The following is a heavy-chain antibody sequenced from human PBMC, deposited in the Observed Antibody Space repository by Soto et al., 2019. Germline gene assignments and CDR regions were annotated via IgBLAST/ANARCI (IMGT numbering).Heavy chain of an antibody. CDR2: ISYDGSNK. J-gene: IGHJ4*02. CDR1: GFTFSSYG. CDR3: AKDETPPAGLGSSHSSY. V-gene: IGHV3-30*18. D-gene: IGHD2-15*01. Sequence: PGGSLRLSCAASGFTFSSYGMHWVRQAPGKGLEWVAVISYDGSNKYYADSVKGRFTISRDNSKNTLYLQMNSLRAEDTAVYYCAKDETPPAGLGSSHSSYWGQGTLVTVSS.